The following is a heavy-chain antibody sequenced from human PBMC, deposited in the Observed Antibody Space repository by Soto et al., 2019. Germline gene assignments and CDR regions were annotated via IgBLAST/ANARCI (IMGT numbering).Heavy chain of an antibody. Sequence: QVQLVQSGAEVKKPGASVKVSCKASGYTFTGYYMHWVRQAPGQGLEWMGWINPNSGGTNYAQKFQGWVTMTRDTSISTASMELSRLRSDDTAVYYCARLCGKVNIVATTTYYYFDYWGQGTLVTVSS. CDR1: GYTFTGYY. J-gene: IGHJ4*01. CDR2: INPNSGGT. CDR3: ARLCGKVNIVATTTYYYFDY. D-gene: IGHD5-12*01. V-gene: IGHV1-2*04.